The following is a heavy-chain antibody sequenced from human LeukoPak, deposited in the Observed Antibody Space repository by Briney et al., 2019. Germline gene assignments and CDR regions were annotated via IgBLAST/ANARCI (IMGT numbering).Heavy chain of an antibody. V-gene: IGHV3-7*01. Sequence: GESLRLSCAASGFTFSSYWMSWVRQAPGKGLEWVANIKQDGSEKYYVDSVKGRFTISRDNAKNSLYLQMNSLRAEDTAVYYCARVSSYGSGSYGDYWGQGTLVTVSS. CDR2: IKQDGSEK. D-gene: IGHD3-10*01. J-gene: IGHJ4*02. CDR1: GFTFSSYW. CDR3: ARVSSYGSGSYGDY.